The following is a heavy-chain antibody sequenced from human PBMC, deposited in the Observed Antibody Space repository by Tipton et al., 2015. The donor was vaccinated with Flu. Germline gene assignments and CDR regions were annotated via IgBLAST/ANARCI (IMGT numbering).Heavy chain of an antibody. D-gene: IGHD6-13*01. CDR1: GFTFSSYS. CDR3: ARDSPSFLTSIAAAGTRYSFFGMAV. V-gene: IGHV3-21*01. Sequence: SLRLSCAASGFTFSSYSMNWVRQAPGKGLEWVSSISSSSSYIYYADSVKGRFTISRDNAKNSLYLQMNSLRAEDTAVYYCARDSPSFLTSIAAAGTRYSFFGMAVWGQGTTAPISS. J-gene: IGHJ6*02. CDR2: ISSSSSYI.